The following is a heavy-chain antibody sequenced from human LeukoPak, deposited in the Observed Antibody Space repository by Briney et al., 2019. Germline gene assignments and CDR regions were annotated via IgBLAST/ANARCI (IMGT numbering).Heavy chain of an antibody. Sequence: PGGSLRLSCAACGFRFSSYWMSWVRQAPGKGLEWVANIQSDGSVQQYVDSVKGRLTISRDNAKNSLYLQMNSLRAEDTAVYYCARIPRGSGWSFLDFWGQGTLVTVTS. D-gene: IGHD6-19*01. CDR3: ARIPRGSGWSFLDF. CDR1: GFRFSSYW. J-gene: IGHJ4*02. V-gene: IGHV3-7*01. CDR2: IQSDGSVQ.